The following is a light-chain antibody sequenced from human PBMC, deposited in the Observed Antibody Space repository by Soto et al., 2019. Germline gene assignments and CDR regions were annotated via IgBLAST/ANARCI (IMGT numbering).Light chain of an antibody. Sequence: CRASQSVSSNLAWYQQKPGQAPRLLIYGASTRATGIPARFSGSGSGTEFTLTISSLQSEDFAVYYCQQYNNWPPPTFGQGTRLEIK. CDR1: QSVSSN. CDR3: QQYNNWPPPT. J-gene: IGKJ5*01. CDR2: GAS. V-gene: IGKV3-15*01.